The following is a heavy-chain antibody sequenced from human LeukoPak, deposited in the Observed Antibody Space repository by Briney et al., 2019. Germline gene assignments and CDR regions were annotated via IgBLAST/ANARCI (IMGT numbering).Heavy chain of an antibody. CDR3: ARVGGYSYGYDY. Sequence: GGSLRLSCAASGFTFSSYGMNWVRQAPGKGLEWVSYISSSSTIYYADSVKGRFTISRDNAKNSLYLQMNSLRAEDTAVYYCARVGGYSYGYDYWGQGTLVTVSS. CDR2: ISSSSTI. J-gene: IGHJ4*02. V-gene: IGHV3-48*01. D-gene: IGHD5-18*01. CDR1: GFTFSSYG.